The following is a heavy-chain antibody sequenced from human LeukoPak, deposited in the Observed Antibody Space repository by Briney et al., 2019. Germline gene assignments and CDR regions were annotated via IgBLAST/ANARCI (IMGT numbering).Heavy chain of an antibody. CDR1: GDSVSSNSAA. V-gene: IGHV6-1*01. Sequence: QTLSLTCAISGDSVSSNSAAWHWIRQSPSRGLEWLGRTYYRSRWYSNYAPSVKSRITINPDTSKNQFSLQLNSVTPEDTAVYYCVRDREPNWFDPWGQGNLGSVSS. J-gene: IGHJ5*02. CDR3: VRDREPNWFDP. D-gene: IGHD5-24*01. CDR2: TYYRSRWYS.